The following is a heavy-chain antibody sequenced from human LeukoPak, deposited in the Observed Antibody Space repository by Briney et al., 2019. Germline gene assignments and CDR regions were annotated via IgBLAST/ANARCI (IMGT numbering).Heavy chain of an antibody. CDR3: ARFGGQLYDILTGEDY. D-gene: IGHD3-9*01. Sequence: ASVKVSCKASGYTFTGYYMHWVRQAPGQGLEWMGIINPSGGSTSYAQKFQGRVTMTRDTSTSTVYMELSSLRSEDTAVYYCARFGGQLYDILTGEDYWGQGTLVTVSS. CDR2: INPSGGST. V-gene: IGHV1-46*01. J-gene: IGHJ4*02. CDR1: GYTFTGYY.